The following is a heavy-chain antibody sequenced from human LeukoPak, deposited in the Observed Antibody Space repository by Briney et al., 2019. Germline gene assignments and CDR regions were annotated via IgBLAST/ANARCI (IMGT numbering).Heavy chain of an antibody. CDR3: ASRPSYCSSTSCPYSFDY. CDR2: IYHSGST. V-gene: IGHV4-4*02. Sequence: SETLSLTCAVSGGSISSSNWWSWVRQPPGKGLEWIGEIYHSGSTNYNPSLKSRVTISVDKSKNQFSLKLSSVTAADTAVYYCASRPSYCSSTSCPYSFDYWGQGTLVTVSS. J-gene: IGHJ4*02. D-gene: IGHD2-2*01. CDR1: GGSISSSNW.